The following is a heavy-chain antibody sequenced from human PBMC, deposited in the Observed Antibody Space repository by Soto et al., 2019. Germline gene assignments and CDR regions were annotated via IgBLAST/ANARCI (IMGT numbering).Heavy chain of an antibody. V-gene: IGHV5-51*01. CDR3: ASTRGEIKTTVTENYYYYGMDV. CDR2: IYPGDSDT. Sequence: GGSLRLSCKGSGYSFTSYWIGWVRQMPGKGLEWMGIIYPGDSDTRYSPSFQGQVTISADKSISTAYLQWSSLKASDTAMYYCASTRGEIKTTVTENYYYYGMDVWGQGTTVTVSS. J-gene: IGHJ6*02. D-gene: IGHD4-17*01. CDR1: GYSFTSYW.